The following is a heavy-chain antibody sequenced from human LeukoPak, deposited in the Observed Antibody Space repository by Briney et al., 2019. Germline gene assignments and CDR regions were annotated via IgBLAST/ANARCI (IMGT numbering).Heavy chain of an antibody. V-gene: IGHV1-18*01. J-gene: IGHJ6*02. D-gene: IGHD7-27*01. CDR1: GYTFTSYA. CDR3: ARVGTGGRGMDV. Sequence: ASVKVSCKASGYTFTSYAMHWVRQAPGQGLEWMAWISAYSGNTYYAQNLQGRVTMTTDTSTNTVYMELKSLRSDDTAVYYCARVGTGGRGMDVWGQGTTVTVSS. CDR2: ISAYSGNT.